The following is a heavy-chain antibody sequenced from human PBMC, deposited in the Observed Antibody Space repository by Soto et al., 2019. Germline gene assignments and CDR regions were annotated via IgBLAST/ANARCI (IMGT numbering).Heavy chain of an antibody. D-gene: IGHD3-22*01. CDR2: MNPNSGNT. Sequence: ASVNVSFKASGYTFTSYDINWVRQATGQGLEWMGWMNPNSGNTGYAQKFQGRVTMTRNTSISTAYMELSSLRSEDTAVYYCARPYYDSSGYRFDYWGQGTLVTVSS. CDR1: GYTFTSYD. J-gene: IGHJ4*02. CDR3: ARPYYDSSGYRFDY. V-gene: IGHV1-8*01.